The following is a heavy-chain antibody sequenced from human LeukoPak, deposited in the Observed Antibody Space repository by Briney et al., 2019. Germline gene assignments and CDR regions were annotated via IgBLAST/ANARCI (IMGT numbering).Heavy chain of an antibody. CDR2: IGISDNT. V-gene: IGHV3-23*01. CDR1: GFTFSNYA. D-gene: IGHD2-21*02. J-gene: IGHJ4*02. Sequence: GGSPRLSCAASGFTFSNYAMTWVRQAPGRGLEWVSIIGISDNTYYADSVKGRFTISRDSSKNTLYLQMNSLRAEDTALYYCARKTATQNFDSWGQGTLVTVSS. CDR3: ARKTATQNFDS.